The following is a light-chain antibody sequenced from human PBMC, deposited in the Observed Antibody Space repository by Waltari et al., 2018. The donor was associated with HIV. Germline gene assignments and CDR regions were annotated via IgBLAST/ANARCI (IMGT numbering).Light chain of an antibody. J-gene: IGLJ2*01. V-gene: IGLV3-25*03. CDR3: QSADTSGKYVV. CDR1: ALTKQH. CDR2: KDT. Sequence: SYELTQSSSLSVSPGQTATITCSGDALTKQHAYWYHQRPGQSPLLVIFKDTERPSVVPERFSGSSSGTTVTLKISGVEAEDEGDYYCQSADTSGKYVVFGGGTKVTVL.